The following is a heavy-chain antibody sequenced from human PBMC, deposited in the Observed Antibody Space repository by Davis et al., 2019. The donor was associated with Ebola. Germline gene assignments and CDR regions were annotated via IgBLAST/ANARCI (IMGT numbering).Heavy chain of an antibody. CDR3: ARDSYGDYVLSYYYGMDV. CDR1: GYTFTSYG. CDR2: ISAYNGNT. V-gene: IGHV1-18*01. Sequence: ASVKVSCKGSGYTFTSYGISWVRQAPGQGLEWMGWISAYNGNTNYAQKLQGRVTMTTDTSTSTAYMELRSLRSDDTAVYYCARDSYGDYVLSYYYGMDVWGKGTTVTVSS. J-gene: IGHJ6*04. D-gene: IGHD4-17*01.